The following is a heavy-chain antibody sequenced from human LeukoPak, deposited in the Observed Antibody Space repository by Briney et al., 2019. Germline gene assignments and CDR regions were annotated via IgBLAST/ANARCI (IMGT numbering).Heavy chain of an antibody. CDR3: ARSGSGSYYYYYYYGMDV. D-gene: IGHD3-10*01. V-gene: IGHV3-33*01. CDR1: GFTFSSYG. CDR2: ICYDGSNK. Sequence: GRSLRLSCAASGFTFSSYGMHWVRQAPGKGLEWVAVICYDGSNKYYADSVKGRFTISRDNSKNTLYLQMNSLRAEDTAVYYCARSGSGSYYYYYYYGMDVWGKGTTVTVSS. J-gene: IGHJ6*04.